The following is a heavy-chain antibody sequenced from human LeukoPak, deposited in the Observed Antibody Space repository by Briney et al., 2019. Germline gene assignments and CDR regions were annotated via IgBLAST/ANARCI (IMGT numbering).Heavy chain of an antibody. CDR1: GGSFSGYY. J-gene: IGHJ4*02. CDR3: ARERIAVAGTDY. V-gene: IGHV4-34*01. CDR2: INHSGST. Sequence: PSETLSLTCAVYGGSFSGYYWSWIRQPPGKGLEWIGEINHSGSTNYNPSLKSRVTISVVTSKNQFSLKLSSVTAADTAVYYCARERIAVAGTDYWGQGTLVTVSS. D-gene: IGHD6-19*01.